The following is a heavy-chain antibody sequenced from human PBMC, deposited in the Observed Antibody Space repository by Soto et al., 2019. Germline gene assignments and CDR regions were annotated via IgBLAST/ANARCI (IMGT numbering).Heavy chain of an antibody. V-gene: IGHV1-69*01. Sequence: QVQLVQSGAEVKKPGSSVKVSCKASGGTFSSYGISWVRQAPGQGLEWMGGIIPAFRKANYAQKFQGRVTITADESTSTAYMELSILRSDDTTVYYCARDRGIAAAGSGGNWLDPWGQRTLVTVSS. J-gene: IGHJ5*02. CDR1: GGTFSSYG. D-gene: IGHD6-13*01. CDR3: ARDRGIAAAGSGGNWLDP. CDR2: IIPAFRKA.